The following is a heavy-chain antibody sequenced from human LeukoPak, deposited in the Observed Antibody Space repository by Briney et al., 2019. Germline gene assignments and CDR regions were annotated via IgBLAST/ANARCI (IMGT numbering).Heavy chain of an antibody. CDR1: GYTFTSYG. J-gene: IGHJ4*02. D-gene: IGHD3-22*01. Sequence: ASVKVSCKASGYTFTSYGISWVRQAPGQGLEWMGWISAYNGNTNYAQKLQGRVTMTTDTSTSTAYMELRSLRSDDTAVYYCARENPPYYYYDSSGLDYWGQGTLVTVSS. CDR2: ISAYNGNT. CDR3: ARENPPYYYYDSSGLDY. V-gene: IGHV1-18*01.